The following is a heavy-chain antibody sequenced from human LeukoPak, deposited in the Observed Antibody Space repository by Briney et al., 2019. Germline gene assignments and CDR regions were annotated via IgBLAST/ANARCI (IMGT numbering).Heavy chain of an antibody. CDR3: AKGPRHHILTGHYKSHCFDF. CDR2: IYYSGST. D-gene: IGHD3-9*01. CDR1: GGSISSTSYY. J-gene: IGHJ4*02. Sequence: SETLSLTCTVSGGSISSTSYYWGWIRQPPGKGLEWIGNIYYSGSTYYNPSLKSRVTISVDTSKNQFSLKLSSVTAADTAVYYCAKGPRHHILTGHYKSHCFDFWGQGTLVTVSS. V-gene: IGHV4-39*07.